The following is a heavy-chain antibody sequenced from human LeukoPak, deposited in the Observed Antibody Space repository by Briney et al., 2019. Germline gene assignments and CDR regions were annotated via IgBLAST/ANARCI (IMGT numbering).Heavy chain of an antibody. V-gene: IGHV3-23*01. Sequence: GGSLRLSCAASGFTFSSYAMSWVRQAPGKGLEWVSAISGSGGSTYYADSVKGRFTISRDNSKNTLYLQMNSLRAEDTAVYYCAKLGGRVGYCSSTSCLDFDYWGQGTPVTVSS. CDR2: ISGSGGST. J-gene: IGHJ4*02. CDR3: AKLGGRVGYCSSTSCLDFDY. CDR1: GFTFSSYA. D-gene: IGHD2-2*01.